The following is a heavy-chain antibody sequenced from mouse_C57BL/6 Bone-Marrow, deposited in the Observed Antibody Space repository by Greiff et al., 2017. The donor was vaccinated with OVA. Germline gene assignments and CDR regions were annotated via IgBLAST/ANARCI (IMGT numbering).Heavy chain of an antibody. J-gene: IGHJ3*01. D-gene: IGHD4-1*01. CDR1: GYSFTGYY. Sequence: VHLKQSGPELVKPGASVKISCKASGYSFTGYYMNWVKQSPEKSLEWIGEINPSTGGTTYNQKFKAKATLTVAKSSSTAYMQLKSLTSEDSAVYYCARGGTSPFAYWGQGTLVTVSA. CDR2: INPSTGGT. CDR3: ARGGTSPFAY. V-gene: IGHV1-42*01.